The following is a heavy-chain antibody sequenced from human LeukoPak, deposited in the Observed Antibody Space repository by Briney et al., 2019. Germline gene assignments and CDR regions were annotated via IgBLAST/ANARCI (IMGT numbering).Heavy chain of an antibody. CDR2: ISTSSSFI. D-gene: IGHD3-3*01. V-gene: IGHV3-21*04. CDR3: AKDGRFLEWLREYFQH. CDR1: GFTFSSYN. Sequence: PGGSLRLSCVASGFTFSSYNMNWVRQAPGRGLEWVSSISTSSSFIHYADSVKGRFTISRDNSKNTLYLQMNSLRAEDTAVYYCAKDGRFLEWLREYFQHWGQGTLVTVSP. J-gene: IGHJ1*01.